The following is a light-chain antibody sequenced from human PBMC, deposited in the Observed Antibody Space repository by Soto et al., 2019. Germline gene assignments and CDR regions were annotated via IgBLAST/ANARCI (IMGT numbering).Light chain of an antibody. CDR2: SIN. Sequence: QSVLTQPPSASGTPGQRLTISCSGGSSNIGSNTVNWYQQLPGTAPKVLIYSINQRPSGVPDRFSGSKSGTSASLAISRLQPEDEADYYCEAWDDSLNGRVFGGGTKLTVL. J-gene: IGLJ3*02. CDR1: SSNIGSNT. CDR3: EAWDDSLNGRV. V-gene: IGLV1-44*01.